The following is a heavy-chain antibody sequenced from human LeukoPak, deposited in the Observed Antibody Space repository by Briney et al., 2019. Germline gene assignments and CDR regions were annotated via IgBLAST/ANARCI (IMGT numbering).Heavy chain of an antibody. CDR2: INHSGST. CDR1: GGSFSGYY. V-gene: IGHV4-34*01. D-gene: IGHD3-22*01. Sequence: SETLSLTCAVYGGSFSGYYWSWIRQPPGKGLEWIGEINHSGSTNYNPSLKSRVTISVDTSKNQFSLKLSSVTAADTAVYYCARGTVAYYDSSGYYRYYHYMDVWGKGTTVTVSS. CDR3: ARGTVAYYDSSGYYRYYHYMDV. J-gene: IGHJ6*03.